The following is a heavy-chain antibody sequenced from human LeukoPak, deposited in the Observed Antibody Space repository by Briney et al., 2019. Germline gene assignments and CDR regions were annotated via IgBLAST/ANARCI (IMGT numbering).Heavy chain of an antibody. CDR1: GFTFSSYG. CDR3: AKDIQAGTSCYDY. D-gene: IGHD2-2*01. Sequence: GGPLRLSCAASGFTFSSYGMHWVGQAPGKGLEWVAFIRYDGSNKYYADSVKGRFTISRDNSKNTLYLQMNSLRAEDTAVYYCAKDIQAGTSCYDYWGQGTLVTVSS. J-gene: IGHJ4*02. V-gene: IGHV3-30*02. CDR2: IRYDGSNK.